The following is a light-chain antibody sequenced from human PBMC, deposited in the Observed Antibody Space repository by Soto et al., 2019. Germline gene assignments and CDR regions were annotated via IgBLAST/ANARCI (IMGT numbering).Light chain of an antibody. CDR1: QSISTY. J-gene: IGKJ1*01. V-gene: IGKV1-39*01. Sequence: DIQMTQSPPSLSAPVGDRVTITCRASQSISTYLNWFQHKPGKAPKVLIYGASNLQSGVPSRFSGGGSGTDFTLTISSLQPEDFATYYCQQSYSSRWTFGQGTKVEVK. CDR2: GAS. CDR3: QQSYSSRWT.